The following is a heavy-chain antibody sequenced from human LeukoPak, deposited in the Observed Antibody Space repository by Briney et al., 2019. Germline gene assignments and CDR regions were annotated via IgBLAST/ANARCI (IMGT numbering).Heavy chain of an antibody. J-gene: IGHJ6*02. V-gene: IGHV3-21*01. CDR3: ARDHYGSGRYGMDA. Sequence: GGSLRLSCAASGFTFSRYSMNWVRQAPGKGLEWVSSISDGSSYIYYADSVKGRFTISRDNAKNSLYLHMNSLRADDTAVYYCARDHYGSGRYGMDAWGQGTTVTVSS. D-gene: IGHD3-10*01. CDR1: GFTFSRYS. CDR2: ISDGSSYI.